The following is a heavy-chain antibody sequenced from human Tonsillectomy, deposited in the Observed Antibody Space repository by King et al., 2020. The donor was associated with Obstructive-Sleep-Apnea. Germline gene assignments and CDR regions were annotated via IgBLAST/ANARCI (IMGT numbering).Heavy chain of an antibody. J-gene: IGHJ6*02. V-gene: IGHV5-51*01. CDR2: IYPGDSDT. CDR3: ARRYPLRSFDYGMDV. D-gene: IGHD3-9*01. Sequence: VQLVESGAEVKKPGESLKISCKGSGYSFTSYWIGWVRQMPGKGLEWMGIIYPGDSDTRYSPSFQGQVTISADKSISTAYLQWSSLKASDTAMYYCARRYPLRSFDYGMDVWGQGTTVTVSS. CDR1: GYSFTSYW.